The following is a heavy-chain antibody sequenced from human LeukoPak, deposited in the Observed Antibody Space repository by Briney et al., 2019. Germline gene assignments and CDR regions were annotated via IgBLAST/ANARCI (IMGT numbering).Heavy chain of an antibody. CDR1: GDSVSGNSVT. CDR2: TYYRSTRYN. Sequence: SQTLSLTCAISGDSVSGNSVTWNWIRQSPSRGLEWLGRTYYRSTRYNDYAVSVRGRITVNPDTSKNQFSLHLNSVTPEDTAVYYCARRLTQYDCFDPWGQGILVTVSS. D-gene: IGHD2-2*01. V-gene: IGHV6-1*01. J-gene: IGHJ5*02. CDR3: ARRLTQYDCFDP.